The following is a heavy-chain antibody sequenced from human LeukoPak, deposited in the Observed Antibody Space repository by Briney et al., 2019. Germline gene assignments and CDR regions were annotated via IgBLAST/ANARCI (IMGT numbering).Heavy chain of an antibody. J-gene: IGHJ4*02. V-gene: IGHV4-59*01. CDR2: TYYSGST. Sequence: SEILSLTCTVSGASISSSYWSWSRQPPGKGLGWIGNTYYSGSTNYNPSLKSRVTISVDTSMNQFSLKLNSVTAADTAVYYCARSGYSYGTFDYWGQGALVIVSS. CDR3: ARSGYSYGTFDY. D-gene: IGHD5-18*01. CDR1: GASISSSY.